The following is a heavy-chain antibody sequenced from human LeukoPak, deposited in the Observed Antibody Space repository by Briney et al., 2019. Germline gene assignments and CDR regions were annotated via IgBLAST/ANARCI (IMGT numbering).Heavy chain of an antibody. Sequence: KSSETLSLTCTVSDGSISSGSYYWSWIRQPAGKGLEWIGRIYTSGSTNYNPSLKSRVTISVDTSKNQFSLKLSSVTAADTAVYYCARTRYYYNSRSYGAPYYFDYWGQGTLVTVSS. V-gene: IGHV4-61*02. D-gene: IGHD3-10*01. CDR3: ARTRYYYNSRSYGAPYYFDY. J-gene: IGHJ4*02. CDR2: IYTSGST. CDR1: DGSISSGSYY.